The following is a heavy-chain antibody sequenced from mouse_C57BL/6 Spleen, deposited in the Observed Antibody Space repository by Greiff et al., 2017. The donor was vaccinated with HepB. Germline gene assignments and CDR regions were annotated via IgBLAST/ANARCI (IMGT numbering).Heavy chain of an antibody. D-gene: IGHD1-1*01. V-gene: IGHV3-6*01. J-gene: IGHJ2*01. CDR2: ISYDGSN. CDR1: GYSITSGYY. Sequence: DVKLVESGPGLVKPSQSLSLTCSVTGYSITSGYYWNWIRQFPGNKLEWMGYISYDGSNNYNPSLKNRISITRDTSKNQFFLKLNSVTTEDTATYYCASLRDYFYYWGQGTTLTVSS. CDR3: ASLRDYFYY.